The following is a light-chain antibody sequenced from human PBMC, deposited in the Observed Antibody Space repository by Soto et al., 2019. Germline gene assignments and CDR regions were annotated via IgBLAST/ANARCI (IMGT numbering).Light chain of an antibody. Sequence: EIVVTKSPATLSVSPGERATLSCRASESVSSNLAWYQQKPGQAPRLLIYGASTRATGIPTRISGSGSGTEFTLTISSLQSEDFAVYYCQQYNKWRTFGQGTKVDI. V-gene: IGKV3-15*01. CDR3: QQYNKWRT. CDR1: ESVSSN. J-gene: IGKJ1*01. CDR2: GAS.